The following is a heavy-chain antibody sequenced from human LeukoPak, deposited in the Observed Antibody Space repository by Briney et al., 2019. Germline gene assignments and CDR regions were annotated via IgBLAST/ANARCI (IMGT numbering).Heavy chain of an antibody. J-gene: IGHJ4*02. CDR1: GFTVSSNY. D-gene: IGHD3-22*01. Sequence: GGSLRLSCAASGFTVSSNYMSWVRQAPGKGLEWVSVIYSGGSTYYADSVKGRFTISRDNSKNTLYLQMNSLRAEDTAVYYCARVYYYDNPFDYWGQGTLVTVSS. CDR3: ARVYYYDNPFDY. V-gene: IGHV3-53*01. CDR2: IYSGGST.